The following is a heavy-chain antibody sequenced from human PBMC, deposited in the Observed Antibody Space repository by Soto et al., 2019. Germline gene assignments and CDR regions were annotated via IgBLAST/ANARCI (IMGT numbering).Heavy chain of an antibody. D-gene: IGHD3-3*01. Sequence: EVQLVESGGGLVQPGGSLRLSCAASGFTFSNAWMSWVRQAPGKGLEWVGRIKSKTDGGTTDYAAPVEGRFAISRDDSKNTLYLQMNSLKTEDTAVYYCTTHYDFWSGPTYYYYMDVWGRGTTVTVSS. CDR2: IKSKTDGGTT. V-gene: IGHV3-15*01. CDR3: TTHYDFWSGPTYYYYMDV. J-gene: IGHJ6*03. CDR1: GFTFSNAW.